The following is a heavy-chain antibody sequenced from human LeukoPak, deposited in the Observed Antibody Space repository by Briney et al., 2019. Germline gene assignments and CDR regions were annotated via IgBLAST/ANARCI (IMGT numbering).Heavy chain of an antibody. D-gene: IGHD6-13*01. J-gene: IGHJ4*02. CDR2: LYYSGST. V-gene: IGHV4-59*08. Sequence: SETLSLTCTVSGGSISSYYWSWSRQPPGKGLEWIGYLYYSGSTNYNPSLKSRVAISVDTSKNQFSLKLSSVTAADTAVYYCARHEAAALSSLDYWGQGTLVTVSS. CDR1: GGSISSYY. CDR3: ARHEAAALSSLDY.